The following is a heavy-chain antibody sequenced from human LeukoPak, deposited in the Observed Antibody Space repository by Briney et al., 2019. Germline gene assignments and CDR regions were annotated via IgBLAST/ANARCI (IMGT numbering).Heavy chain of an antibody. Sequence: GGSLRLSCAASGFTFNNYVMSWVRQAPGKGLEWVSTINGGGYNTYYADSVKGRFTISRDNSKNTLYLQMNSLRAEDTAVYYCAKDELSGYSSSWYRKNWFDPWGQGTLVTVSS. J-gene: IGHJ5*02. V-gene: IGHV3-23*01. CDR2: INGGGYNT. CDR3: AKDELSGYSSSWYRKNWFDP. CDR1: GFTFNNYV. D-gene: IGHD6-13*01.